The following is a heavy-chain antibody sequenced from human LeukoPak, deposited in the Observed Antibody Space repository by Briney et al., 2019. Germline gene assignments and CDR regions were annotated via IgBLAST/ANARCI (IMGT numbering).Heavy chain of an antibody. D-gene: IGHD4-17*01. CDR1: GYTFTGYY. CDR3: ARAAVGDYCCFDP. CDR2: INPNSGGT. Sequence: ASVKVSCKASGYTFTGYYTHWVRQAPGQGLEWMGWINPNSGGTNYAQKFQGRVTMTRDTSISTAYMELSRLRSDDTAVYYCARAAVGDYCCFDPWGQGTLVTVSS. J-gene: IGHJ5*02. V-gene: IGHV1-2*02.